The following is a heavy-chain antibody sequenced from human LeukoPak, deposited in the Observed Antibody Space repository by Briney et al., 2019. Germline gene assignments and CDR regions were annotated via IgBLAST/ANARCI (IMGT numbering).Heavy chain of an antibody. Sequence: SQTLSLTFTVSGGSISSGDYYWSWIRQPPGKGLEWIGYIYYSGSTYYNPSLKSRVTISVDTSKNQFSLKLSSVTAADTAVYYCARDKSVDCGGDCWGYWGQGTLVTVSS. V-gene: IGHV4-30-4*01. J-gene: IGHJ4*02. CDR2: IYYSGST. CDR1: GGSISSGDYY. D-gene: IGHD2-21*02. CDR3: ARDKSVDCGGDCWGY.